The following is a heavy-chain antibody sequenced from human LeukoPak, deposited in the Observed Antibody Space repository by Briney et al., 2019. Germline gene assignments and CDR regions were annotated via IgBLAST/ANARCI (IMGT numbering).Heavy chain of an antibody. CDR1: GYTFTSYG. CDR2: ISAYNGNT. V-gene: IGHV1-18*01. D-gene: IGHD3-9*01. Sequence: ASVKVSCKASGYTFTSYGISWVRQAPGQGLEWMGWISAYNGNTNYAQKLQGRVTMTTNTSTSTAYMELRSLRSDDTAVYSCARDQYDILTGSHDAFDIWGQGTMVTVSS. J-gene: IGHJ3*02. CDR3: ARDQYDILTGSHDAFDI.